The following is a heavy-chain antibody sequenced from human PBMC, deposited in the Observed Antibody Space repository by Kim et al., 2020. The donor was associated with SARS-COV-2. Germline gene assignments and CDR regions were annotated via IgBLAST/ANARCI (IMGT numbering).Heavy chain of an antibody. V-gene: IGHV3-7*01. J-gene: IGHJ4*02. CDR2: IKQDGSEK. CDR3: ARAPRLATAMAVYYFDY. CDR1: GFTFSSYW. D-gene: IGHD5-18*01. Sequence: GGSLRLSCAASGFTFSSYWMSWVRQAPGKGLEWVANIKQDGSEKYYVDSVKGRFTISRDNAKNSLYLQMNSLRAEDTAVYYCARAPRLATAMAVYYFDYWGQGTLVTVSS.